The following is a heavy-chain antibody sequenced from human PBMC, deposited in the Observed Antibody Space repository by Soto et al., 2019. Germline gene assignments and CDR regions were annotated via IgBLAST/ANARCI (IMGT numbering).Heavy chain of an antibody. J-gene: IGHJ6*02. CDR1: GYTFTGYY. D-gene: IGHD3-22*01. Sequence: ASVKVSCKASGYTFTGYYMHWVRQAPGQGLEWMGWINPNSGGTNYAQKFQGWVTMTRDTSISTAYMELSRLRSDDTAVYYCARATYYYDSSGSWYGMDVWGQGTTVTVSS. CDR3: ARATYYYDSSGSWYGMDV. CDR2: INPNSGGT. V-gene: IGHV1-2*04.